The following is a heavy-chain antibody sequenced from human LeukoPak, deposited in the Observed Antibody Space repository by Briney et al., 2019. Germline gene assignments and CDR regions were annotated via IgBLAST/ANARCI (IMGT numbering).Heavy chain of an antibody. CDR2: IHPSGAL. V-gene: IGHV4-31*03. CDR1: GASFSSGDQY. Sequence: SQTLSLTCTVSGASFSSGDQYWNWIRQRPGVGLEWIGSIHPSGALYNNPSLESRVTISIDTSKNQFSLNLNSVTAADTAVYFCSRGLDSRKLGYWGQGTLVTVSS. CDR3: SRGLDSRKLGY. J-gene: IGHJ4*02. D-gene: IGHD3-22*01.